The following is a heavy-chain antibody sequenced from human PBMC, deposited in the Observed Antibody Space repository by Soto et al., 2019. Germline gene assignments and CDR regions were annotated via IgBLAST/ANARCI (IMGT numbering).Heavy chain of an antibody. CDR3: ARDKITGLFDY. J-gene: IGHJ4*02. Sequence: SETLSLTCAVYGGSFSGYYWTWIRQPPGTGLEWIGEINHSGSTNYNPSLKSRVTISVDTSKNQFSLKRTSVTAADTAVYYCARDKITGLFDYWGQGTLVTVSS. D-gene: IGHD2-8*02. V-gene: IGHV4-34*01. CDR2: INHSGST. CDR1: GGSFSGYY.